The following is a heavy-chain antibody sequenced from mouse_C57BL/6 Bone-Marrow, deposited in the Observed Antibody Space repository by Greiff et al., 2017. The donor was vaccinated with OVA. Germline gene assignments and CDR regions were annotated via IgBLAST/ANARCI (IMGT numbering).Heavy chain of an antibody. CDR2: IDPENGDT. CDR3: TPFDTTVVVQYFEV. J-gene: IGHJ1*03. V-gene: IGHV14-4*01. D-gene: IGHD1-1*01. Sequence: VQLQQSGAELVRPGASVKLSCTASGFNIKDDYMHWVKQRPEQGLEWIGWIDPENGDTEYASKFQGKATITADTSSNTAYLQLSSLTSEDTAVYYCTPFDTTVVVQYFEVWGTGTTVNVST. CDR1: GFNIKDDY.